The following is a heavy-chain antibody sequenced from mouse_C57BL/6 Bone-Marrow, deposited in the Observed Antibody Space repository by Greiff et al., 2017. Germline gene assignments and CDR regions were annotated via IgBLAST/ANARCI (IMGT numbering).Heavy chain of an antibody. V-gene: IGHV1-64*01. CDR3: ARRTTVGFDY. D-gene: IGHD1-1*01. CDR2: INPNSGST. Sequence: QVQLQQPGAELVKPGASVKLSCKASGYTFTSYWMHWVKQRPGQGLAWIGMINPNSGSTNYNEKLKSKATLTVDKSSSTAYMQLSSLTSEDSAVYYCARRTTVGFDYWGQGTTLTVSS. CDR1: GYTFTSYW. J-gene: IGHJ2*01.